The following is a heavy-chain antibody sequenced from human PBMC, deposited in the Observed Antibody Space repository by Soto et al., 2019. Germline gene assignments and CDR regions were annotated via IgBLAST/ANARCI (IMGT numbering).Heavy chain of an antibody. D-gene: IGHD3-22*01. V-gene: IGHV4-31*03. J-gene: IGHJ3*02. CDR2: IYYSRST. CDR3: ASVGYYDGSRHKAFNI. Sequence: QVQLQESGPGLVKPSQTLSLTCTVSGGSISSGGYYWSWISHPPGKGLEWIGYIYYSRSTYYNPSLKTRITISVDTSKNQVSLKLSSVTAPDTAVCYCASVGYYDGSRHKAFNIGGQGTMVTVSS. CDR1: GGSISSGGYY.